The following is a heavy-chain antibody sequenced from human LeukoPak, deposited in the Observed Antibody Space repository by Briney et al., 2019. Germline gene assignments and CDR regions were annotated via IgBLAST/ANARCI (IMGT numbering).Heavy chain of an antibody. D-gene: IGHD6-13*01. J-gene: IGHJ4*02. CDR1: GYTLTELS. V-gene: IGHV1-24*01. CDR2: FDPEDGET. CDR3: ATVSLGADSSSWSFDY. Sequence: GASVKVSCKXSGYTLTELSMHWVRQAPGKGLEWMGCFDPEDGETIYAQKFQGRVTMTEDTSTDTAYMELSSLRSEDTAVYYCATVSLGADSSSWSFDYWGQGTLVTVSS.